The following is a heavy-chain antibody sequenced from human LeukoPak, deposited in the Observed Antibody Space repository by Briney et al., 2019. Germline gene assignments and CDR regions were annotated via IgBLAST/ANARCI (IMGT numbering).Heavy chain of an antibody. Sequence: ASVKVSCKASGYTFSSYAMNWVRQSPGQGLEWMGWISAYNGNTNYAQKLQGRVTMTTDTSTSTAYMELRSLRSDDTAVYYCARVGSSSSWYYYYYYMDVWGKGTTVTISS. V-gene: IGHV1-18*01. D-gene: IGHD6-13*01. J-gene: IGHJ6*03. CDR1: GYTFSSYA. CDR3: ARVGSSSSWYYYYYYMDV. CDR2: ISAYNGNT.